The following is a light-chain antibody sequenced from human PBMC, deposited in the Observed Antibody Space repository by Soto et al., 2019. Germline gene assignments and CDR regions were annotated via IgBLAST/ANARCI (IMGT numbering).Light chain of an antibody. J-gene: IGKJ4*01. CDR1: QRSYSSY. V-gene: IGKV3-20*01. Sequence: ELVLTQSPGTLSLSPGDRATLSCRSNQRSYSSYLYWNQKKPGQPPHLLIYDASNRDTGIPDRFSGSGSGTDFPLTISGLEPEDFAVYYCQQYGTSLFTFGGGTKVDIK. CDR2: DAS. CDR3: QQYGTSLFT.